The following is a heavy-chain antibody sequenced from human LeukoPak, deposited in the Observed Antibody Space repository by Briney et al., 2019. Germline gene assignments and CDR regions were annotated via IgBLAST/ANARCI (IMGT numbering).Heavy chain of an antibody. CDR1: GGTFSSYA. CDR3: ASPPPDDYDSSGYLAY. CDR2: IIPIFGTA. Sequence: ASVKVSCKASGGTFSSYAISWVRQAPGQGLEWMGGIIPIFGTANYAQKFQGRVTITTDESTSTAYMELSSLRSEDTAVYYCASPPPDDYDSSGYLAYWGQGTLDTVSS. J-gene: IGHJ4*02. D-gene: IGHD3-22*01. V-gene: IGHV1-69*05.